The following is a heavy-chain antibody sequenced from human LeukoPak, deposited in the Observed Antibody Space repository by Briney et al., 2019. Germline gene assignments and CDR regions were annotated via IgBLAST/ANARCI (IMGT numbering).Heavy chain of an antibody. Sequence: GGSLRLSCAASGFTFGDCAMHWVRQAPGKGLEWVSGISWNSGSIGYADSVKGRFTISRDNAKNSLYLQMNSLRAEDTALYYCAKEDYAIAFDIWGQGTMVTVSS. D-gene: IGHD4-17*01. CDR1: GFTFGDCA. CDR2: ISWNSGSI. V-gene: IGHV3-9*01. J-gene: IGHJ3*02. CDR3: AKEDYAIAFDI.